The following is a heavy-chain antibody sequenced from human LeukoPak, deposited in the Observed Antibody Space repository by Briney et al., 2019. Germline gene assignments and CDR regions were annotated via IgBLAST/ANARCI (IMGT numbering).Heavy chain of an antibody. Sequence: GESLKISCKGSGYSFTSYWIGWVRQMPGKGLEWMGIIYPGDPDTRYSPSFQGQVTISADKSISTAYLQWSSLKASDTAMYYCARSLAPAAIPGDWFDPWGQGTLVTASS. J-gene: IGHJ5*02. CDR2: IYPGDPDT. V-gene: IGHV5-51*01. D-gene: IGHD2-2*02. CDR1: GYSFTSYW. CDR3: ARSLAPAAIPGDWFDP.